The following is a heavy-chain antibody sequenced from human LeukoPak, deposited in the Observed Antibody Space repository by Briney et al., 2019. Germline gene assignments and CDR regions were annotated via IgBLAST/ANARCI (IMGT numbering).Heavy chain of an antibody. CDR1: GFTFTGYY. CDR2: INPNGGVT. CDR3: ASRDGPQGAFDY. Sequence: VASVRVSCKASGFTFTGYYIHWVRQAPGQGLEWMGWINPNGGVTNYAQKFQGRVTMTSDTSFSTAYMELSRLTSDDTAVYYCASRDGPQGAFDYWGQGTPVTVSS. J-gene: IGHJ4*02. V-gene: IGHV1-2*02. D-gene: IGHD5-24*01.